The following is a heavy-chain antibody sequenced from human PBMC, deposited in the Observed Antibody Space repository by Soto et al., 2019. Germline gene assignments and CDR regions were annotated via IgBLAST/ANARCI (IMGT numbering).Heavy chain of an antibody. CDR2: MNPNSGNT. CDR1: GYTFTSYD. V-gene: IGHV1-8*01. Sequence: ASVKVSCTASGYTFTSYDINWVRQATGQGLEWMGWMNPNSGNTGYAQKFQGRVTMTRNTSISTAYMELSSLRSEDTAVYYCARGEGRYFDWSWFDPWGQGTLVTVSS. D-gene: IGHD3-9*01. J-gene: IGHJ5*02. CDR3: ARGEGRYFDWSWFDP.